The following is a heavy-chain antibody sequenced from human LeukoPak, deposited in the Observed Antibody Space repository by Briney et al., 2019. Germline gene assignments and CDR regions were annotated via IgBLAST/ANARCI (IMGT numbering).Heavy chain of an antibody. V-gene: IGHV4-59*01. CDR2: IYYSGST. Sequence: PSETLSLTCTVSGGSISSYYWSWIRQPPGKGLEWIGYIYYSGSTNYNPSLKSRVTISVDTSKNQFSLKLSSVTAADTAVYYCARRGVGATSQFDYWGQGTLVTVSS. D-gene: IGHD1-26*01. CDR3: ARRGVGATSQFDY. J-gene: IGHJ4*02. CDR1: GGSISSYY.